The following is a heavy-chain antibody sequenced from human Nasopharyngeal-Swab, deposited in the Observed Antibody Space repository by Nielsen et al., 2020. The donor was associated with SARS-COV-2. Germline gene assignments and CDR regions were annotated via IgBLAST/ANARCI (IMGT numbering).Heavy chain of an antibody. J-gene: IGHJ4*02. V-gene: IGHV3-66*01. CDR1: GFTFSSYS. CDR3: AKGVYSYGYVADLYFDY. D-gene: IGHD5-18*01. CDR2: IYSGGST. Sequence: GGSLRLSCAASGFTFSSYSMNWVRQAPGKGLEWVSVIYSGGSTYYADSVKGRFTISRDNSKNTLYLQMNSLRAEDTAVYYCAKGVYSYGYVADLYFDYWGQGTLVTVSS.